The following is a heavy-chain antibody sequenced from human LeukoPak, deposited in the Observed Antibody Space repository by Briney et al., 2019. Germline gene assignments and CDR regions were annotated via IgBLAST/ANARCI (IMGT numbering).Heavy chain of an antibody. D-gene: IGHD2-2*01. V-gene: IGHV3-33*01. Sequence: GGSLRLSCAASGFTFSSYGMHWVCQAPGKGLEWVAVIWYDGSNKYYADSVKGRFAISRDNSKNTLYLQMNSLRAEDTAVYYCARRYCSSTSCQKIRAYYFDYWGQGTLVTVSS. J-gene: IGHJ4*02. CDR3: ARRYCSSTSCQKIRAYYFDY. CDR1: GFTFSSYG. CDR2: IWYDGSNK.